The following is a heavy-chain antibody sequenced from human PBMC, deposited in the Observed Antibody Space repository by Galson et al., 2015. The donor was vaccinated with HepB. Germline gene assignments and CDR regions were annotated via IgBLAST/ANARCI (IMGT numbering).Heavy chain of an antibody. Sequence: TLSLTCAVSSGSIITEDWWSWVRQPPGKRLEWIGQIYHSGSANYNLSLKSRVTMSVDTSKNQFSLKLSSVTAADTAIYYCARDWIRDGASYYFDYWGQGTLVTVSS. CDR2: IYHSGSA. V-gene: IGHV4/OR15-8*01. CDR1: SGSIITEDW. CDR3: ARDWIRDGASYYFDY. J-gene: IGHJ4*02. D-gene: IGHD5-24*01.